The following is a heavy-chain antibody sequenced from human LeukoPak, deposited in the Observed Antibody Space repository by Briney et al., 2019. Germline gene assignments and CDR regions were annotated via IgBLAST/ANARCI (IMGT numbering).Heavy chain of an antibody. CDR2: ISWNSGSI. Sequence: GGSLRLSCAASGFTFDDYAMHWVRQAPGKGLEWVSGISWNSGSIGYADSVKGRFTISRDNAKNTVYLQMNSLRAEDTAVYYCARSAPAGFSYYSYYMDVWGKGTTVTTSS. J-gene: IGHJ6*03. CDR1: GFTFDDYA. D-gene: IGHD6-13*01. CDR3: ARSAPAGFSYYSYYMDV. V-gene: IGHV3-9*01.